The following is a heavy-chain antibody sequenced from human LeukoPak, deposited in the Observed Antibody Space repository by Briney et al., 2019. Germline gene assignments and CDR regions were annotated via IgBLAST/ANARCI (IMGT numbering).Heavy chain of an antibody. CDR3: ARRYSYASFDY. Sequence: PSETLSLTCAVSGGSINNGAYSWSWIRQPPGKGLEWIGYIYYSGSTYYNPSLKSRVIISIDTSKNQFSLKLSSVTAADTAVYYCARRYSYASFDYWGQGTLVTVSS. CDR1: GGSINNGAYS. D-gene: IGHD5-18*01. CDR2: IYYSGST. J-gene: IGHJ4*02. V-gene: IGHV4-30-4*07.